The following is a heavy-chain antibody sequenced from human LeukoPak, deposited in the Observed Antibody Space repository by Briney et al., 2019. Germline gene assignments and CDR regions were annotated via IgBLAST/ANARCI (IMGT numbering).Heavy chain of an antibody. CDR3: ARSPVSSSWYDY. CDR2: GIA. V-gene: IGHV1-69*02. Sequence: GIATYAQNFQGRVTVTADKSTSTAHMELSSLRSEDTAVYYCARSPVSSSWYDYWGQGTLVTVSS. D-gene: IGHD6-13*01. J-gene: IGHJ4*02.